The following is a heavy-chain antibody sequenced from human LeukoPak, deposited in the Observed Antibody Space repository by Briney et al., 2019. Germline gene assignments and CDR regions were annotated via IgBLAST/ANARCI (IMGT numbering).Heavy chain of an antibody. CDR1: GFTFSNAW. Sequence: GGSLRLSCAASGFTFSNAWMSWVRQAPGKGLEWVASIKQDGGETFYVDSVKGRFTISRDNAKNSLYLQMNSLRAEDTAVYYCTREDHSNYNYWGQGTLVTVSS. V-gene: IGHV3-7*01. CDR2: IKQDGGET. J-gene: IGHJ4*02. CDR3: TREDHSNYNY. D-gene: IGHD4-11*01.